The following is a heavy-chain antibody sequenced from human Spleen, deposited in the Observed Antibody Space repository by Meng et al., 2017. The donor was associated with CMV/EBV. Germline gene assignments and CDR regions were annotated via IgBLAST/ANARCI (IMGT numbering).Heavy chain of an antibody. CDR3: ARVSTTAVTVGDGMDV. Sequence: SLKISCAASEFTFDDYALHWVRQAPGKGLEWVSGISWKSGSRGYADSVKGRFTISRDNAKNSLHLQMSSLRAGDTALYYCARVSTTAVTVGDGMDVWGQGTTVTVSS. D-gene: IGHD4-17*01. V-gene: IGHV3-9*01. CDR1: EFTFDDYA. J-gene: IGHJ6*02. CDR2: ISWKSGSR.